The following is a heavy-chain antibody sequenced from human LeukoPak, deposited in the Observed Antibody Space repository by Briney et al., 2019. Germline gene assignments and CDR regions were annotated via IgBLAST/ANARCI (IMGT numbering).Heavy chain of an antibody. CDR1: GFTFGDYA. V-gene: IGHV3-49*04. J-gene: IGHJ3*02. CDR3: TRVTDSYYDFWSGYYLDAFDI. Sequence: PGRSLRLSCTASGFTFGDYAMSWVRQAPGKGLEWVGFIRSKAYGGTTAYAASVKGRFTISRDDSKSIAYLQMNSLKTEDTAVYYCTRVTDSYYDFWSGYYLDAFDIWGQGTMVTVSS. D-gene: IGHD3-3*01. CDR2: IRSKAYGGTT.